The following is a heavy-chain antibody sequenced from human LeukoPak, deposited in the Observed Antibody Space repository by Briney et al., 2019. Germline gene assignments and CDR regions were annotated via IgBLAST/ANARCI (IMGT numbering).Heavy chain of an antibody. Sequence: GGSLRLSCAASGFTFSSYAMHWVRQAPGKGLEWVAVISYDGSNKYYADSVKGRFTISRDNSKNTLYLQMNSLRAEDTAVYYCARETLDYGDYPAFDIWGQGTIVTVSS. CDR1: GFTFSSYA. CDR3: ARETLDYGDYPAFDI. D-gene: IGHD4-17*01. J-gene: IGHJ3*02. V-gene: IGHV3-30-3*01. CDR2: ISYDGSNK.